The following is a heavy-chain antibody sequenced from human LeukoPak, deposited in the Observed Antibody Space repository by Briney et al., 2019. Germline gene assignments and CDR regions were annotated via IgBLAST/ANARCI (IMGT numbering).Heavy chain of an antibody. Sequence: GGSLRLCCAASGLTFINAWMTWVRQAPGKGLEWVGRIQSTTDGGTPDYATPVKGRFTISRDDSKNTLYLQMNSLKTEDTAVYYCTSGVGTLDYWGQGALVTVSS. V-gene: IGHV3-15*01. CDR1: GLTFINAW. CDR2: IQSTTDGGTP. J-gene: IGHJ4*02. CDR3: TSGVGTLDY. D-gene: IGHD1-14*01.